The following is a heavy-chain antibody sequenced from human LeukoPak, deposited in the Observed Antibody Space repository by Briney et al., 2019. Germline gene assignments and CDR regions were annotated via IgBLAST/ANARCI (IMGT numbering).Heavy chain of an antibody. D-gene: IGHD2-2*01. V-gene: IGHV3-23*01. J-gene: IGHJ4*02. CDR3: VKDVCTSPRCLLYSDS. Sequence: PGGSLRLSCRTSGFAFNNYAMNWVRQPPGKGLEWVSGISGFNTYYADSVNGRFTISRDNSKNALYLQMNRLRVEDTAVYYCVKDVCTSPRCLLYSDSWGQGALVTVSS. CDR1: GFAFNNYA. CDR2: ISGFNT.